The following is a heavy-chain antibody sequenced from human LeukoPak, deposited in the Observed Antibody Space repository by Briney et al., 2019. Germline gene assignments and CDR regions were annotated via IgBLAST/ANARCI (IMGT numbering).Heavy chain of an antibody. CDR3: ARHGGYSGNPMPFDS. D-gene: IGHD4-23*01. CDR2: IYYSGST. V-gene: IGHV4-59*08. CDR1: GGSISGYY. J-gene: IGHJ4*02. Sequence: SETLSLTCTVSGGSISGYYWSWIRQPPGKGLEWIGYIYYSGSTNYNPSLKSRVTISVDTSKNQFSLKLSSVTAADTAVYYCARHGGYSGNPMPFDSWGQGTLVTVSS.